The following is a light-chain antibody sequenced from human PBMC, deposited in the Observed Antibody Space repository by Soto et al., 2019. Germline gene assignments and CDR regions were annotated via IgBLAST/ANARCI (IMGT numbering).Light chain of an antibody. CDR1: SSNIASNY. CDR3: GTWDSSLSGGV. V-gene: IGLV1-51*01. J-gene: IGLJ1*01. CDR2: DDN. Sequence: QSVLTQPPSVSAAPGQRVTISCSGTSSNIASNYVSWYQQFPGTAPRLLIYDDNKRPSGIPDRFSASKSGTSATLGITGLQSGDAADYYCGTWDSSLSGGVFGTGTKLTVL.